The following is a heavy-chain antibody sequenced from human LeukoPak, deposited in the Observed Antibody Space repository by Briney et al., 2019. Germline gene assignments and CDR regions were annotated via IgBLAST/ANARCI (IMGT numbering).Heavy chain of an antibody. CDR3: ARFIGGKGGYYFDY. D-gene: IGHD4-23*01. J-gene: IGHJ4*02. CDR1: GGSISSYY. V-gene: IGHV4-4*09. CDR2: IYTSGST. Sequence: PSETLSLTCTVSGGSISSYYWSWIRQPPGKGLEWIGYIYTSGSTNYNPSLKSRVTISVDTSKNQFSLKLSSVTAADTAVYYCARFIGGKGGYYFDYWGQGTLVTVSS.